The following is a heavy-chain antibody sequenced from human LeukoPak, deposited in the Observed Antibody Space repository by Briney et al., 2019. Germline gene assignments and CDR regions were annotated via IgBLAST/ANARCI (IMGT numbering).Heavy chain of an antibody. D-gene: IGHD3-22*01. V-gene: IGHV1-69*06. J-gene: IGHJ1*01. Sequence: SVKVSFMASLGSFRSYAISWGPQAPGQGLEWMGRIIPIFGTANYAQKFQGRVTITADKSTSTAYMELSSLRSEDTAVYYCARWSDSSGYYNAEYFQHWGQGTLVTVSS. CDR2: IIPIFGTA. CDR1: LGSFRSYA. CDR3: ARWSDSSGYYNAEYFQH.